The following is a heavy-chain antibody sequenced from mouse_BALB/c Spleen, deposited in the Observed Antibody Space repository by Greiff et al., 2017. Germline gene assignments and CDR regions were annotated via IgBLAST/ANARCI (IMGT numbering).Heavy chain of an antibody. D-gene: IGHD2-3*01. J-gene: IGHJ3*01. CDR3: ARWGDGYFAWFAY. CDR1: GYTFTSYY. CDR2: IYPGNVNT. Sequence: VQLQQSGPELVKPGASVRISCKASGYTFTSYYIHWVKQRPGQGLEWIGWIYPGNVNTKYNEKFKGKATLTADKSSSTAYMQLSSLTSEDSAVYFCARWGDGYFAWFAYWGQGTLVTVSA. V-gene: IGHV1S56*01.